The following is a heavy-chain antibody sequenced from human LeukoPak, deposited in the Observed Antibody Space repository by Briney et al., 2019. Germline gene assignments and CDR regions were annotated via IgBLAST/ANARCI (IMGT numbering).Heavy chain of an antibody. V-gene: IGHV1-24*01. J-gene: IGHJ4*02. Sequence: ASVKVSCKVSGYSLTDLNMQWVRQAPGKGLECMGGFDPEQAKTIYAQKFQGRVTTTEDTSTDTAYLELSSLRSEDTAVYYCATRSGDFWSGYENWGQGTLVTVSS. CDR3: ATRSGDFWSGYEN. D-gene: IGHD3-3*01. CDR1: GYSLTDLN. CDR2: FDPEQAKT.